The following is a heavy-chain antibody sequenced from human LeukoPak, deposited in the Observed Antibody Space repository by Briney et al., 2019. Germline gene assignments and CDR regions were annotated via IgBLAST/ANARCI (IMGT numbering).Heavy chain of an antibody. CDR3: ARDPGAAAGNLSS. Sequence: GGSLRLSCVVSGLTVSNNYMTWVRQAPGKGLEWVSLIFSGGGTYYADSVKGRFTISRDSSKNTLYLQMNSLRAEDTALYYCARDPGAAAGNLSSWGQGTLVTVSS. CDR2: IFSGGGT. CDR1: GLTVSNNY. J-gene: IGHJ5*02. V-gene: IGHV3-66*01. D-gene: IGHD6-25*01.